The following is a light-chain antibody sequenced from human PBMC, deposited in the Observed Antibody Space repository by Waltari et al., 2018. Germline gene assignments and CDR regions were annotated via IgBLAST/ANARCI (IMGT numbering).Light chain of an antibody. V-gene: IGLV2-14*03. CDR1: STEIGGYNY. CDR3: NSYTSSSTLV. J-gene: IGLJ1*01. Sequence: QSALTQPASVSGSTGQSITISCAGASTEIGGYNYVSWYQQHPGKAPKLMIYDVSNRPSGVSNRFSGSKSGNTASLTISGLQSEDEAYYYCNSYTSSSTLVFGTGTEVTVL. CDR2: DVS.